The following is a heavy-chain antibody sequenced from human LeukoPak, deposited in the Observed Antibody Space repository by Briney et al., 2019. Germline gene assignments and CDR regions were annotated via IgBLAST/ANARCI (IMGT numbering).Heavy chain of an antibody. CDR2: ISGSGGST. D-gene: IGHD6-19*01. J-gene: IGHJ4*02. CDR3: AIIAVAGTAFDY. Sequence: GGSLRLSCAASGFTSSSYAMSWVRQAPGKGLEWVSAISGSGGSTYYADSVKGRFTISRDNSKNTLYLQMNSLRAEDTAVYYCAIIAVAGTAFDYWGQGTLVTVSS. V-gene: IGHV3-23*01. CDR1: GFTSSSYA.